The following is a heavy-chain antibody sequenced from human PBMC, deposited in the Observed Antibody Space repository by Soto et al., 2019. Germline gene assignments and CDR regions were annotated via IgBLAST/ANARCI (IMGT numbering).Heavy chain of an antibody. V-gene: IGHV1-2*04. CDR3: ARDRDGPNAFDI. Sequence: GESLKISCKASGYTFTGYYMHWVRQAPGQGLEWMGWINPNSGGTNYAQKFQGWVTMTRDTSISTAYMELSRLRSDDTAVYYCARDRDGPNAFDIWGQGTMVTVSS. CDR1: GYTFTGYY. CDR2: INPNSGGT. J-gene: IGHJ3*02.